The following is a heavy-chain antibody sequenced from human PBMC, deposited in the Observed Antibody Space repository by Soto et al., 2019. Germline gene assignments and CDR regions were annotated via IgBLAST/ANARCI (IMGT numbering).Heavy chain of an antibody. CDR3: AKGQYCSGGICYSELGH. J-gene: IGHJ4*02. Sequence: EVQLLESGGGLVQPGGSLRLSCAASGFVFSNYVMTWVRQAPGKGLNLISIISGSGGSTNYADSVKGRFTISRDNSKNTLFLQMNSLRAEDTAVYYCAKGQYCSGGICYSELGHWGQGTLVTVSS. V-gene: IGHV3-23*01. CDR2: ISGSGGST. CDR1: GFVFSNYV. D-gene: IGHD2-15*01.